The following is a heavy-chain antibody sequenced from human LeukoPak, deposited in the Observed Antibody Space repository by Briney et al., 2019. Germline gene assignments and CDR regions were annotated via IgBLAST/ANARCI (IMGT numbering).Heavy chain of an antibody. V-gene: IGHV3-23*01. Sequence: GGSLRLSCAASGFAFSSQAMGWVRQAPGKGLEWVSVISDSGDSTYYADSVKGRLTISRDNSKNTLYLQMNSLRAEDTAVYYCAKDARRSSGWYFFDYWGQGTLVTVSS. D-gene: IGHD6-19*01. CDR1: GFAFSSQA. J-gene: IGHJ4*02. CDR3: AKDARRSSGWYFFDY. CDR2: ISDSGDST.